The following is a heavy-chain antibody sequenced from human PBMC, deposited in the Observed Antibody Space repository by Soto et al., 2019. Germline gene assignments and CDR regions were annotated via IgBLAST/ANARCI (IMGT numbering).Heavy chain of an antibody. D-gene: IGHD2-15*01. CDR2: ISAYNGNT. J-gene: IGHJ6*02. Sequence: XISAYNGNTNYAQKLQGRVTMTTDTSTSTAYMELRSLRSDDTAVYYCARGTVCSGGSCYPLPYYYYGMDVWGQGTTVTVSS. V-gene: IGHV1-18*01. CDR3: ARGTVCSGGSCYPLPYYYYGMDV.